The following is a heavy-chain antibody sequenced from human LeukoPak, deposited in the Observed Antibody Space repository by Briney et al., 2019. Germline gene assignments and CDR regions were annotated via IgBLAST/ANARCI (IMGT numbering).Heavy chain of an antibody. CDR1: GYSFTNNW. J-gene: IGHJ3*02. V-gene: IGHV5-51*01. CDR3: ARRGWGLGERKRDQDTFDI. CDR2: IYTGDSDA. D-gene: IGHD3-16*01. Sequence: GESLKISCKGSGYSFTNNWFAWVRQMPGQGLGWMVIIYTGDSDASYSPSFQGQVTISVDKSISTTYLRWSSLKASDTAMYYCARRGWGLGERKRDQDTFDIWGQGTMVTVSS.